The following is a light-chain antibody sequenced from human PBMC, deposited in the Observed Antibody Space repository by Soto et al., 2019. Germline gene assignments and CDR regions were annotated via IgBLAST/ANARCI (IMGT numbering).Light chain of an antibody. Sequence: DIQMTQSPSTVSASVGVRVTITCRASQSISTWLAWYQHKPGEAPKLLIYKASSLESGVPSRFSGSGSGTEFTLTISSLEPDDFATYYCQQYNRYWTFGQGTKVEVK. CDR3: QQYNRYWT. CDR2: KAS. CDR1: QSISTW. J-gene: IGKJ1*01. V-gene: IGKV1-5*03.